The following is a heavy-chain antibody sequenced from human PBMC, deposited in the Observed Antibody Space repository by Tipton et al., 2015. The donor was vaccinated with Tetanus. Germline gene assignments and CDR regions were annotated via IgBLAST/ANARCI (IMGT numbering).Heavy chain of an antibody. CDR1: GGSINSGGHF. V-gene: IGHV4-31*03. Sequence: GLVKPSETLSLTCTVSGGSINSGGHFWTWIRQRTGKGLEWIGHIRDNGNSYANPSLSGRVTMSVDTRKNQFSLNLTSMSVADTATYYCARGPFHAFDFWGPGVQVTVSS. CDR3: ARGPFHAFDF. J-gene: IGHJ4*02. CDR2: IRDNGNS.